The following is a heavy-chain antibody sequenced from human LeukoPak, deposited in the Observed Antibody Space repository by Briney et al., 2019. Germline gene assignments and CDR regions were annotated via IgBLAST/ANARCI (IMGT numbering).Heavy chain of an antibody. CDR3: TSARSGDPDY. V-gene: IGHV3-15*01. Sequence: GGSLGLSCAASGFTFRNYVIHWVRQAPGKGLEWVGRIKSKTDGGTTDYAAPVKGRFTISRDDSKNTLYLQMNSLKTEDTAVYYCTSARSGDPDYWGQGTLVTVSS. CDR1: GFTFRNYV. J-gene: IGHJ4*02. D-gene: IGHD7-27*01. CDR2: IKSKTDGGTT.